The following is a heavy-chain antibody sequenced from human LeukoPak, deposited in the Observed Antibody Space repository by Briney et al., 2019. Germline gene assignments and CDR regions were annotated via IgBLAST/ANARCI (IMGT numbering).Heavy chain of an antibody. CDR1: GFTFSSSW. J-gene: IGHJ4*02. D-gene: IGHD6-13*01. V-gene: IGHV3-7*03. Sequence: PGGSLRLSCAASGFTFSSSWMSWVRQAPGKGLEWVANIKHDGSDKYYVDSVKGRLTISRDNAKNSLYLQMNSLRAEDTAVYYCARGKGKQQLVPEDYWGQGTLVTVSS. CDR2: IKHDGSDK. CDR3: ARGKGKQQLVPEDY.